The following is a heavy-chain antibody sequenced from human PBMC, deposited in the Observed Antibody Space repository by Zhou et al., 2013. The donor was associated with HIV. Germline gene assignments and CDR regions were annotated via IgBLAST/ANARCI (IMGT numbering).Heavy chain of an antibody. D-gene: IGHD1-26*01. J-gene: IGHJ4*02. CDR1: GGTFSSYA. CDR2: IIPILGIA. Sequence: QVQLVQSGAEVKKPGSSVKVSCKASGGTFSSYAISWVRQAPGQGLEWMGRIIPILGIANYAQKFQGRVTITADKSTSTAYMELSSLRSEDTAVYYCARDLGVTTAAGSGYWGQGTLVTVSS. CDR3: ARDLGVTTAAGSGY. V-gene: IGHV1-69*04.